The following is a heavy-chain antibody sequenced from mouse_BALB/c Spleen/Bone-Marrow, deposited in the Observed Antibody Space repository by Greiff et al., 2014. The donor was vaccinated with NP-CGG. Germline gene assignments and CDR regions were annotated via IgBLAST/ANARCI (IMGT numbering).Heavy chain of an antibody. CDR1: GFTFSSYT. J-gene: IGHJ4*01. D-gene: IGHD2-1*01. CDR2: ISSGGGYT. V-gene: IGHV5-6-4*01. Sequence: EVKLMESGGGLVKPGGSLKLSCAASGFTFSSYTMSWVRQTPEKRLEWVATISSGGGYTFYPDSVKGRFTISRDNAKNTLYLQMSSLKSEDTAMYYCTRDGKGNYDYAMDYWGQGTSVTVSS. CDR3: TRDGKGNYDYAMDY.